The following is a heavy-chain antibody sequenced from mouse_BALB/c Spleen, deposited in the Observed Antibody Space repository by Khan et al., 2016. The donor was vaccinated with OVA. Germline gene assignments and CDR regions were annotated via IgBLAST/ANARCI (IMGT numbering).Heavy chain of an antibody. Sequence: QIQLVQSGAELAKPGASVKMSCKASGYTFINYWILWVKQRPGQGLEWIGYINPSTGYTEYNQNFKDKATLTADKSSSTAYMQLNSLTSEDSAVYYCARRGLRWDFDYWGQGTTLIVSS. D-gene: IGHD1-1*01. V-gene: IGHV1-7*01. J-gene: IGHJ2*01. CDR1: GYTFINYW. CDR2: INPSTGYT. CDR3: ARRGLRWDFDY.